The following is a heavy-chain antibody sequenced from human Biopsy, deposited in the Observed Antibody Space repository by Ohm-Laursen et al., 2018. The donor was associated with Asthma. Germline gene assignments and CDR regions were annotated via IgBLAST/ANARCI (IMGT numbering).Heavy chain of an antibody. CDR3: ARTVDYSHYYGIDV. J-gene: IGHJ6*02. D-gene: IGHD4-23*01. V-gene: IGHV1-18*01. CDR1: GYTFNSAG. CDR2: ISVYNGNT. Sequence: ASVKVSCKTSGYTFNSAGITWVRQAPGQGLEWMGRISVYNGNTKVAQKLQDRVTMITDTSTSTAYMELRSLRSEDTAVYFCARTVDYSHYYGIDVWGQGTTVTVS.